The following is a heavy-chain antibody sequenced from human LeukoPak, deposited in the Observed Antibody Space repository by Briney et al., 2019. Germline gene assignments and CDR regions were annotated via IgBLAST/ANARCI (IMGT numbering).Heavy chain of an antibody. CDR2: INHSGST. V-gene: IGHV4-34*01. D-gene: IGHD2-15*01. CDR3: ARGSVVVAANNWFDP. CDR1: GGSFSGYY. Sequence: PSETLSLTCAVYGGSFSGYYWSWIRQPPGKGLEWIGEINHSGSTNYNPSFKSRVTISVDTSKNQFSLKLSSVTAADTAVYSCARGSVVVAANNWFDPWGQGTLVTVSS. J-gene: IGHJ5*02.